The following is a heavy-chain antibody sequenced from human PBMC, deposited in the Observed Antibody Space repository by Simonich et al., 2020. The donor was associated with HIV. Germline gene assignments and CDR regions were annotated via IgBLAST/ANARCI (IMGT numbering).Heavy chain of an antibody. Sequence: QVQLVQSGAEVKKPGSSVKVSCTASGGTFSSSAISWVRQAPGQGLEWMGRVIPIFGTSNYAQKFQGRVTSTVDESPSTDYMELNSLTSEDTAIYYCAREDFGDYGGKHFDYWGQGTLVTVSS. CDR2: VIPIFGTS. J-gene: IGHJ4*02. D-gene: IGHD4-17*01. V-gene: IGHV1-69*13. CDR1: GGTFSSSA. CDR3: AREDFGDYGGKHFDY.